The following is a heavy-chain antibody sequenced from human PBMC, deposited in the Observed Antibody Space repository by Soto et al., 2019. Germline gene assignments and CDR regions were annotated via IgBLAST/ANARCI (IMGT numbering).Heavy chain of an antibody. V-gene: IGHV1-69*02. CDR1: GGTFSSYT. Sequence: ASVKVSCKASGGTFSSYTISWVRQAPGQGLEWMGRIIPILGIANYAQKFQGRVTITADKSTSTAYMELSSLRSEDTAVYYCATGNYYGSGSPYHDAFDIWGQGTMVTVSS. J-gene: IGHJ3*02. D-gene: IGHD3-10*01. CDR2: IIPILGIA. CDR3: ATGNYYGSGSPYHDAFDI.